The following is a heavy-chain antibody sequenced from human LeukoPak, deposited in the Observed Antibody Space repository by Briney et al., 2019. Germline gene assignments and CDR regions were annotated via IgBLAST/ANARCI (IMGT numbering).Heavy chain of an antibody. Sequence: GASVKVSCKASGYTFTSYGISWVRQAPGQGLEWMGWISAYNGNTNYAQKLQGRVTMTTDTSTSTAYMELRSLRSDDTAVYYCARAIWYNVRPGIAAAGDYYFDYWGQGTLVTVSS. D-gene: IGHD6-13*01. CDR3: ARAIWYNVRPGIAAAGDYYFDY. CDR1: GYTFTSYG. V-gene: IGHV1-18*01. J-gene: IGHJ4*02. CDR2: ISAYNGNT.